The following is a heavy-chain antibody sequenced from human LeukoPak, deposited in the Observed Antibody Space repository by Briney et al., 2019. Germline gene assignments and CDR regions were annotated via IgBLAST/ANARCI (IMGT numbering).Heavy chain of an antibody. CDR1: GYTFTGYY. CDR3: ARDYYGSGSPLY. V-gene: IGHV1-2*02. Sequence: ASVKVSCKVSGYTFTGYYMHWVRQAPGQGLEWMGWINPNSGGTNYAQKFQGRVTMTRDTSISTAYMELSRLRSDDTAVYYCARDYYGSGSPLYWGQGTLVTVSS. J-gene: IGHJ4*02. CDR2: INPNSGGT. D-gene: IGHD3-10*01.